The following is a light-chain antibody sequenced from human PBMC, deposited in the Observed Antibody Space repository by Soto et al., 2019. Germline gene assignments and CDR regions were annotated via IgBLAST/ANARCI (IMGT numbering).Light chain of an antibody. CDR2: GAS. V-gene: IGKV3-11*01. CDR3: QQRSNWPT. CDR1: QSVAND. Sequence: EIVMTQSPATLSVSPGERATLSCRASQSVANDLAWYQHKPGQAPRLLIYGASSRATGIPDRFSGSGSGTDFTLTISSLEPEDFAVYYCQQRSNWPTFGQGTRLEI. J-gene: IGKJ5*01.